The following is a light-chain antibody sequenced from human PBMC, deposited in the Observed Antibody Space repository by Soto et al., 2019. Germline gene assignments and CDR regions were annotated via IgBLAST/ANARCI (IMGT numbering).Light chain of an antibody. Sequence: QSVLTQPPSVSAAPGQKVTISCSGSSSNIGNNYVSRYQQLPGTAPKLLIYDNNKRPSGIPDRFSGSKSGTSATLGITGLQTGDEADYYCGTWDYSLSAVVFGGGTKLTVL. CDR2: DNN. V-gene: IGLV1-51*01. J-gene: IGLJ2*01. CDR3: GTWDYSLSAVV. CDR1: SSNIGNNY.